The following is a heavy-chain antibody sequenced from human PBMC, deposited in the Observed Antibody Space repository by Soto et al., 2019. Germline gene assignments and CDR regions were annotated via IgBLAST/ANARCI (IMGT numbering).Heavy chain of an antibody. CDR3: AVSRPPDDFWSGSY. V-gene: IGHV5-51*01. CDR1: GYTFSRHW. Sequence: GESLKISCKGSGYTFSRHWIGWVRQMPGKGLEWMGIIYPGDSDTGYSPSFQGQVTISVDKSISTAYLQWSSLKASDTAMYYCAVSRPPDDFWSGSYWGQGTLVTVSS. D-gene: IGHD3-3*01. J-gene: IGHJ4*02. CDR2: IYPGDSDT.